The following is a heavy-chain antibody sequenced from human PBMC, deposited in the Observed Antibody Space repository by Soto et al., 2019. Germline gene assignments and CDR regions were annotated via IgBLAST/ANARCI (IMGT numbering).Heavy chain of an antibody. V-gene: IGHV1-18*01. CDR1: GYTFTRFG. J-gene: IGHJ6*02. Sequence: ASVKVSCKASGYTFTRFGISWVRQAPGQGLEWMGWISAYNGNTNYAQKLQGRVTMTTDTSTSTAYMELRSLRSDDTAVYYCASKVVNYCMDVWGQGTTVTVSS. CDR3: ASKVVNYCMDV. D-gene: IGHD3-22*01. CDR2: ISAYNGNT.